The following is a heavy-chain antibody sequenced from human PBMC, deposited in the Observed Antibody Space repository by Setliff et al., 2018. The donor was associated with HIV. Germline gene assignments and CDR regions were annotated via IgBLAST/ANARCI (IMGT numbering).Heavy chain of an antibody. CDR3: AKCSSHCQPLDAFDI. J-gene: IGHJ3*02. CDR2: INSDGNTT. D-gene: IGHD2-2*01. CDR1: GFTFSSYW. Sequence: PGGSLRLSCAASGFTFSSYWMHWVRQTPGKELVWVSRINSDGNTTNYADSVKGRFTISRDNAKNLLFLQMNSLRVEDTAVYYCAKCSSHCQPLDAFDIWGQGTLVTVSS. V-gene: IGHV3-74*01.